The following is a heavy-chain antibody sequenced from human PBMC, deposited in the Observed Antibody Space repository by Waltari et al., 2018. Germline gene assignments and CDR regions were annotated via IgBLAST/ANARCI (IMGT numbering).Heavy chain of an antibody. J-gene: IGHJ6*03. V-gene: IGHV4-59*01. Sequence: QVQLQESGPGLVKPSETLSLTCTVSGGSISSYYWSWIRQPPGKGLEWIGYIYYSGSTNYIPSLKSRVTISVDTSKIQFSLKLSSVTAADTAVYYCARSADSPPHRYYYYMDVWGKGTTVTVSS. CDR1: GGSISSYY. D-gene: IGHD4-4*01. CDR2: IYYSGST. CDR3: ARSADSPPHRYYYYMDV.